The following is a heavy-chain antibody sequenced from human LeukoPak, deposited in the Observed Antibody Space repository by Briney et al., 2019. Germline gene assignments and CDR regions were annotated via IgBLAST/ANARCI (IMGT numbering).Heavy chain of an antibody. CDR1: GYTFTSYG. D-gene: IGHD6-19*01. Sequence: ASVKVSCTASGYTFTSYGISWVRHAPGQGLEWMGWISAYNGNTNYAQKLQGRVTMTTDTSTSTAYMELRSLRSDDTAVYYCARDYTPGIAVAGTHYYYGMDVWGQGTTVTVSS. CDR2: ISAYNGNT. CDR3: ARDYTPGIAVAGTHYYYGMDV. J-gene: IGHJ6*02. V-gene: IGHV1-18*01.